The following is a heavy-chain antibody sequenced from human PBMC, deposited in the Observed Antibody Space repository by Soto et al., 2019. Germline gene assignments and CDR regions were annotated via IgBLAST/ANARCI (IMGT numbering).Heavy chain of an antibody. CDR2: IVSSGGVT. J-gene: IGHJ4*02. D-gene: IGHD4-17*01. V-gene: IGHV3-23*01. CDR1: GITFSNYA. CDR3: ASTIPLPYGDPSGFDY. Sequence: EVQLLESGGGLVQPGGSLRLSCAASGITFSNYAMYWVRLAPGKGLEWVSTIVSSGGVTYYAGSVKGRFNISRHKSKRTVYLQTDSPGAEDTAFYFCASTIPLPYGDPSGFDYRGQGTQVAVSS.